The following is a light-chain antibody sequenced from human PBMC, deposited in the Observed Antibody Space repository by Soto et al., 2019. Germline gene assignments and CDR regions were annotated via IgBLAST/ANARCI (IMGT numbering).Light chain of an antibody. CDR2: AAS. CDR3: QQSYITPAG. V-gene: IGKV1-39*01. J-gene: IGKJ4*01. CDR1: QTISTH. Sequence: DIQMTQSPSSLSASVGDRVSITCRASQTISTHLKWYQQKPGKAPNLLIYAASSLRSGVPSRFSGSGSGTDFTLTISSLQPEDFATYFCQQSYITPAGFGGGTKVEIK.